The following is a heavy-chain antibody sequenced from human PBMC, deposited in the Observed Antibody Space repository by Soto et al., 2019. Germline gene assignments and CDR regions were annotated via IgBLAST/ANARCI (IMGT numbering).Heavy chain of an antibody. CDR2: ILYSGIS. CDR3: ATYSSGVYSPFDS. Sequence: SETLSLTCTFSRCSISGYYWSWVRQPPGKGLEWIGFILYSGISNYNPSLKSRLTMSVDTSKNQFSLKLSSLTAADTAIYYCATYSSGVYSPFDSWGQGVQVT. D-gene: IGHD2-15*01. J-gene: IGHJ4*02. V-gene: IGHV4-59*01. CDR1: RCSISGYY.